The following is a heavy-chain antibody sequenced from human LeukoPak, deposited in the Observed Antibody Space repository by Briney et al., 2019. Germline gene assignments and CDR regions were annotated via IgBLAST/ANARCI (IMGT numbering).Heavy chain of an antibody. D-gene: IGHD4-17*01. J-gene: IGHJ1*01. CDR1: GFTFSNFA. CDR2: ISGGGGGT. V-gene: IGHV3-23*01. CDR3: ARWSTVAMWDAQRLEH. Sequence: GGSLRLSCATSGFTFSNFAMSWVRQAPGKGLEWVSAISGGGGGTYYADSMKGRFTISRDNSKNTLFLQMDSLRVDDTAVYYCARWSTVAMWDAQRLEHWGQGTLVTVSS.